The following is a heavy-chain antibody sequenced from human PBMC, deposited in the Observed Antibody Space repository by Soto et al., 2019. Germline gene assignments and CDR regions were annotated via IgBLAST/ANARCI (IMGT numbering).Heavy chain of an antibody. Sequence: GGSLRLSCAASGFTFSSYAMSWVRQAPGKGLEWVSAISGSGGSTYYADSVKGRFTISRDNSKNTLYLQMNSLRAEDTAVYYCANGPGGGGPKLREAFDYWGQGTLVTVSS. CDR2: ISGSGGST. CDR3: ANGPGGGGPKLREAFDY. J-gene: IGHJ4*02. V-gene: IGHV3-23*01. D-gene: IGHD2-15*01. CDR1: GFTFSSYA.